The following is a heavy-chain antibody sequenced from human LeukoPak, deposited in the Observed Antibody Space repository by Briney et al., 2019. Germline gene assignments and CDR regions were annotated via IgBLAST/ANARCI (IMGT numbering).Heavy chain of an antibody. CDR1: GFTFSSYW. D-gene: IGHD2-15*01. J-gene: IGHJ6*03. Sequence: GGSLRLSCAASGFTFSSYWMSWVRQAPGKGLEWVANIKQDGSEKYYVDSVKGRFTISRDNAKNSLYLQMNSLRAEDTAVYYCARTCSGGSCYSYYYYYMDVWGKGTTVTVSS. V-gene: IGHV3-7*01. CDR3: ARTCSGGSCYSYYYYYMDV. CDR2: IKQDGSEK.